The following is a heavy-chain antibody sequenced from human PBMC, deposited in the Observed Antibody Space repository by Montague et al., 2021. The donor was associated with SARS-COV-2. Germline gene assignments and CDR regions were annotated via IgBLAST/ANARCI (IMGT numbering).Heavy chain of an antibody. CDR3: ARGHQGIAMIVVVMIGAEYYFDY. CDR2: INHGGIT. J-gene: IGHJ4*02. D-gene: IGHD3-22*01. V-gene: IGHV4-39*07. Sequence: SETLSLTCTVSGGSISSSSYYWGWTRQPPGKGLEWIGEINHGGITNYSPSLKSRVTISADTSKNQFSLKLKSVTAADTANYYCARGHQGIAMIVVVMIGAEYYFDYWGQGSLVTVSS. CDR1: GGSISSSSYY.